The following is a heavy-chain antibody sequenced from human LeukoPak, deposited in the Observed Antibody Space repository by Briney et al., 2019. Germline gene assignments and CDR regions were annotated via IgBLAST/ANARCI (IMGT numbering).Heavy chain of an antibody. Sequence: GGSLRLSCATSGFTFSTYWMSWVRQAPGKGLEWVANIKQDGSEKYYADSVTGRFTISRDNAKNLLYLQMNSLRVEDTAVYYCAEGDGFDYWGQGTLVTVSS. CDR2: IKQDGSEK. J-gene: IGHJ4*02. V-gene: IGHV3-7*01. CDR1: GFTFSTYW. CDR3: AEGDGFDY. D-gene: IGHD1-26*01.